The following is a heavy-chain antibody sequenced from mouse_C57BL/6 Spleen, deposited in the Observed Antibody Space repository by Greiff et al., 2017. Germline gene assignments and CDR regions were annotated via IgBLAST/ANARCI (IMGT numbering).Heavy chain of an antibody. Sequence: VQLQQSGPELVKPGASVKISCKASGYTFTDYYMNWVKQSHGKSLEWIGDINPNNGGTSYNQKFKGKATLTVDKSSSTAYMELRSLTSEDSAVYYCARPWGSSYYFDDWGQGTTLTVSS. CDR2: INPNNGGT. CDR3: ARPWGSSYYFDD. J-gene: IGHJ2*01. D-gene: IGHD1-1*01. CDR1: GYTFTDYY. V-gene: IGHV1-26*01.